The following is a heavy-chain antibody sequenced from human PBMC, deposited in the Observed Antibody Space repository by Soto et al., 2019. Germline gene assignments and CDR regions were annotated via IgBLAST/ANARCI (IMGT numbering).Heavy chain of an antibody. CDR1: GGSFSSSSYY. Sequence: QLQLQESGPGLVKPSETLSLTCTVSGGSFSSSSYYWGWIRQPPGKGLKWIGSIYYSGSTYYNPSLKSRVTICVDTSKHRFSLKLSFLTAADTVVYYCARTSGGGCSGGSCYFIPSDPYNWFDPLGQCTLVAVCS. J-gene: IGHJ5*02. CDR3: ARTSGGGCSGGSCYFIPSDPYNWFDP. V-gene: IGHV4-39*01. D-gene: IGHD2-15*01. CDR2: IYYSGST.